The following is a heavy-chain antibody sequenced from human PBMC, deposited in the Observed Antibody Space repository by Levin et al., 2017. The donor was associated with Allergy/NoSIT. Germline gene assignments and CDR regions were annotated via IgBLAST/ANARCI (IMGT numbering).Heavy chain of an antibody. J-gene: IGHJ6*02. CDR2: ISYDGSNK. V-gene: IGHV3-30*18. Sequence: PGGSLRLSCAASGFTFSSYGMHWVRQAPGKGLEWVAVISYDGSNKYYADSVKGRFTISRDNSKNTLYLQMNSLRAEDTAVYYCAKDQVAGGTTYYYGMDVWGQGTTVTVS. CDR3: AKDQVAGGTTYYYGMDV. CDR1: GFTFSSYG. D-gene: IGHD2-15*01.